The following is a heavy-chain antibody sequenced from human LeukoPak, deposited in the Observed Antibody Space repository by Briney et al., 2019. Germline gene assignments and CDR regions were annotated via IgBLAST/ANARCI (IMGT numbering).Heavy chain of an antibody. CDR2: IFDSGSTST. J-gene: IGHJ4*02. D-gene: IGHD6-19*01. V-gene: IGHV4-59*08. CDR3: ARSNGYSSGWHDY. CDR1: GGSISSYY. Sequence: PSETLSLTCTVSGGSISSYYWSWIRQPREKGLEWIGYIFDSGSTSTSYNPSLKSRVTISVDMSKNQFSLKLSSVTAADTAVFYCARSNGYSSGWHDYWGQGTLVTVSS.